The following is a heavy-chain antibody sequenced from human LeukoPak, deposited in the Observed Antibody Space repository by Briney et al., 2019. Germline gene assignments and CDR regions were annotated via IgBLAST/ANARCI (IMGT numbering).Heavy chain of an antibody. CDR1: GFTFNEFD. CDR2: ISGGGDRK. D-gene: IGHD3-16*01. J-gene: IGHJ1*01. Sequence: PGGSLSLSCAASGFTFNEFDMSWVPQAPGKGLEWVSAISGGGDRKYYADSVKGRITIYRDTSKNTLYLKMNRLSAAAAAEYSCSSLYVWGQGTLVTVSS. CDR3: SSLYV. V-gene: IGHV3-23*01.